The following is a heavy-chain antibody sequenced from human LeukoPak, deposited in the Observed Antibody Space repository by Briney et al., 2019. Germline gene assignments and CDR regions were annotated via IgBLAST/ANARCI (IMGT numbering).Heavy chain of an antibody. CDR3: ARSPLWFGELLSTDH. D-gene: IGHD3-10*01. Sequence: PGRSLRLSCAAYGFTFTSYGMHWVRQAPGKWREWVAVISYDGSNKYYADSVKGRFSISRDNSKNPLYLQMNSLRAEDTAVYYCARSPLWFGELLSTDHWGQGTLVTVSS. V-gene: IGHV3-33*01. CDR2: ISYDGSNK. CDR1: GFTFTSYG. J-gene: IGHJ4*02.